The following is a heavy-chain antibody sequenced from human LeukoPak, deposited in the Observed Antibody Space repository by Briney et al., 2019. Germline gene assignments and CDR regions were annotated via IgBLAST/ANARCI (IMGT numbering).Heavy chain of an antibody. Sequence: GGSLRLSCAASGFTFSSYSMNWVRQAPGKGLEWVSSISSSSSYIYYADSVKGRFTISRDNAKNSLYLQMNSLRAEDTAVYYCARDPIYYDFWSGYDYWGQGTLVTVSS. V-gene: IGHV3-21*01. CDR1: GFTFSSYS. CDR3: ARDPIYYDFWSGYDY. CDR2: ISSSSSYI. D-gene: IGHD3-3*01. J-gene: IGHJ4*02.